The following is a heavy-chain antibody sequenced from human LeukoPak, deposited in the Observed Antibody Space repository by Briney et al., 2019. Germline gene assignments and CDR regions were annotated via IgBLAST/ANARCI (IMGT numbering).Heavy chain of an antibody. V-gene: IGHV4-61*01. CDR1: GGSVSSGSFY. CDR2: IYYSGST. CDR3: ARHPERYSYFDY. Sequence: SETLSLTCTVSGGSVSSGSFYWSWIRQPPGKVLEWIGHIYYSGSTNYNPSLRSRVTMSVDTSKNQFSLRLSSVTAADTAVYSCARHPERYSYFDYWGQGTLVTVSS. J-gene: IGHJ4*02. D-gene: IGHD5-18*01.